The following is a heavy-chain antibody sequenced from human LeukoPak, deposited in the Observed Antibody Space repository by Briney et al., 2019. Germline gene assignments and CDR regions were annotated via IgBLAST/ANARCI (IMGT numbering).Heavy chain of an antibody. D-gene: IGHD6-6*01. CDR1: GYTFSSYD. Sequence: ASVKVSCKASGYTFSSYDINWVRQATGQGLEWMGWMNPNSGNTAYAQKFQGRVTMSRDTSISTAYMDLSSLRSEDTAVYYCARLPKYSRPLDYWGQGTLVTVSS. CDR2: MNPNSGNT. V-gene: IGHV1-8*02. CDR3: ARLPKYSRPLDY. J-gene: IGHJ4*02.